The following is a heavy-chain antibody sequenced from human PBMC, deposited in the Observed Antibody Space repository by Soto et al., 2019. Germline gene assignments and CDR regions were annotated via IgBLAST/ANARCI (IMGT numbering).Heavy chain of an antibody. CDR3: TRVGGYYCYYPNFDF. V-gene: IGHV4-59*01. Sequence: SETLSLTCTVSGGTISNYYWSWIRQPPGKGLEWMGYMYYSGSTKYNPSLKSRVTISVGTSKNQFFLKLNSVTAADTAVYYCTRVGGYYCYYPNFDFWGQGTLVTVSS. CDR2: MYYSGST. D-gene: IGHD3-10*01. CDR1: GGTISNYY. J-gene: IGHJ4*02.